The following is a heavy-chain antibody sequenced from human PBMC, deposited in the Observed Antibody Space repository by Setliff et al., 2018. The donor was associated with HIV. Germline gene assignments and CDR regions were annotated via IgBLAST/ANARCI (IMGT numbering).Heavy chain of an antibody. Sequence: SETLSLTCAVYGGSFNGYSWTWIRQPPGKGLEWIGGINHSGSTNYNPSLKSRVTISVDTSKNQFSLKLSSVTAADTAVYYCARGVRDNSGWSSYYFDYWGQGTLVTVSS. D-gene: IGHD6-19*01. CDR3: ARGVRDNSGWSSYYFDY. CDR2: INHSGST. CDR1: GGSFNGYS. V-gene: IGHV4-34*01. J-gene: IGHJ4*02.